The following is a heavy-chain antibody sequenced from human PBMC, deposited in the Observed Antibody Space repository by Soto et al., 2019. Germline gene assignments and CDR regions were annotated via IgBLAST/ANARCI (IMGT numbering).Heavy chain of an antibody. Sequence: QVQLVESGGGVVQPGRSLRLSCAASGFTFSSYGMHWVRQAPGKGLEWVAVISYDGSNKYYADSVKGRFTISRDNSKNTLYLQMNSLRAEDTAVYYCARELGRVPRDWFDPWGQGTLVTVSS. CDR2: ISYDGSNK. D-gene: IGHD1-1*01. CDR3: ARELGRVPRDWFDP. J-gene: IGHJ5*02. V-gene: IGHV3-30*19. CDR1: GFTFSSYG.